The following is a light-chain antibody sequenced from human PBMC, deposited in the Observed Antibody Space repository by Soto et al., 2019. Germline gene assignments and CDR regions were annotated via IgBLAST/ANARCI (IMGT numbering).Light chain of an antibody. Sequence: QSVLTQPAAVSGSPGQSITISCTGTISDIGLYNYVSWYQQHPGKAPKLVIYEVSNRPSGVSDRFSGSKSDNTASLTISGLQAEDEANYYCSLFTTTSTLVFGAGTKVTVL. CDR1: ISDIGLYNY. J-gene: IGLJ1*01. V-gene: IGLV2-14*01. CDR3: SLFTTTSTLV. CDR2: EVS.